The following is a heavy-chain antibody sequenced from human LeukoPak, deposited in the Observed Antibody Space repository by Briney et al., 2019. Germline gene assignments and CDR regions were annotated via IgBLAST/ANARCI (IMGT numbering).Heavy chain of an antibody. V-gene: IGHV4-34*01. CDR1: GGSFSGYY. CDR3: ARDRTHGGNWFDP. J-gene: IGHJ5*02. D-gene: IGHD2-8*01. CDR2: INHSGST. Sequence: PSETLSLTCAVYGGSFSGYYWSWIRQPPGKGLEWIGEINHSGSTNYNPSLKSRVTISVDTSKNQFSLKLSSVTAADSAVYYCARDRTHGGNWFDPWGQGTLVTVSS.